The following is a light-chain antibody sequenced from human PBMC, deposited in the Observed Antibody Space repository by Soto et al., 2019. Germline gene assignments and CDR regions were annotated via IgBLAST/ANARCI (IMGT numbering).Light chain of an antibody. CDR2: DVS. CDR1: SSDVGGYNY. CDR3: SSYTSSSTSEV. Sequence: QSALTQPASVSGSPGQSITISCTGTSSDVGGYNYVSWYQQHPGKAPKLMIYDVSNRPSGVSNRVSGSKSGNTASLTISGLQAEDEADYYCSSYTSSSTSEVFGTGTKLTVL. V-gene: IGLV2-14*01. J-gene: IGLJ1*01.